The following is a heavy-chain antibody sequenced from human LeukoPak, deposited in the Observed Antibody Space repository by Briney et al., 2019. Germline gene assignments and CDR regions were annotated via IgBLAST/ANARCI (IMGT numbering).Heavy chain of an antibody. V-gene: IGHV3-23*01. CDR3: AKADCSSTSCYMAGYSNYYYYYMDV. Sequence: QTGGSLRLSCAASGFTFSSYSMNWVRQAPGKGLEWVSAISGSGGSTYYADSVKGRFTISRDNSKNTLYLQMNSLRAEDTAVYYCAKADCSSTSCYMAGYSNYYYYYMDVWGKGTTVTVSS. CDR1: GFTFSSYS. CDR2: ISGSGGST. J-gene: IGHJ6*03. D-gene: IGHD2-2*02.